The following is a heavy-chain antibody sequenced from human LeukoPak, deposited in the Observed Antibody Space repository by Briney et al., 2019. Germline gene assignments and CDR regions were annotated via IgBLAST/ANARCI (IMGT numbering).Heavy chain of an antibody. CDR2: IWYDGSNK. CDR3: ARDYYDSSVTLDY. J-gene: IGHJ4*02. Sequence: AGRSLRLSCAASGFTFSSYGMHWVRQAPGKGLEWVAVIWYDGSNKYYADSVKGRFTISRDNSKNTLYLQMNSLRAEDTAVYYCARDYYDSSVTLDYWGQGTLVTVSS. CDR1: GFTFSSYG. V-gene: IGHV3-33*01. D-gene: IGHD3-22*01.